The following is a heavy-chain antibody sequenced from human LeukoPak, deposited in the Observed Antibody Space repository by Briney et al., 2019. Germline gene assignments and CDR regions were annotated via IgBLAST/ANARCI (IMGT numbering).Heavy chain of an antibody. D-gene: IGHD3-3*01. CDR2: IYPGDSDT. Sequence: GESLKISCKGSGYSFTSYWIGWVRQMPGKGLEWMGIIYPGDSDTRYSPSFQGQVTISADKSISTAYLQWSSLKASDTAMYYCARGAMGDFWSGYPYYFAYWGQGTLVTVSS. CDR3: ARGAMGDFWSGYPYYFAY. V-gene: IGHV5-51*01. J-gene: IGHJ4*02. CDR1: GYSFTSYW.